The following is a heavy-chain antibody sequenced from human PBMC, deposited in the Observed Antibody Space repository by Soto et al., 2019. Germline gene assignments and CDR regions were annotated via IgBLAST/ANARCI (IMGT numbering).Heavy chain of an antibody. CDR3: THRESELELYGMDV. D-gene: IGHD1-7*01. CDR2: IYWDDDK. J-gene: IGHJ6*02. Sequence: QITLKESGPTLVKPTQTLTLTCTFSGFSLSASGVGVGWIRQPPGKALEWLALIYWDDDKRYSPSLKNRLTLTKDTSKNQVVLTMTNMDPVDTATYYCTHRESELELYGMDVWGQGTTVTVS. V-gene: IGHV2-5*02. CDR1: GFSLSASGVG.